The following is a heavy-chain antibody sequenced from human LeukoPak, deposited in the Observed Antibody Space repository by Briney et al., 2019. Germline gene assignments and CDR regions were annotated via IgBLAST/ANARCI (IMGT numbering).Heavy chain of an antibody. CDR3: ARVRGYTAMGDYFDY. J-gene: IGHJ4*02. CDR1: GYTFTSYY. Sequence: SVKVSCKASGYTFTSYYMHWVRQAPGQGLEWMGIINPSGGSTSYAQKFQGRVTMTRDTSTSTVYMELSSLRSEDTAVYYCARVRGYTAMGDYFDYWGQGTLVTVSS. V-gene: IGHV1-46*01. D-gene: IGHD5-18*01. CDR2: INPSGGST.